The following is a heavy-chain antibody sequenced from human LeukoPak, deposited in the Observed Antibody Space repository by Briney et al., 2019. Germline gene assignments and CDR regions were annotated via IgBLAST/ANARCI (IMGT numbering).Heavy chain of an antibody. J-gene: IGHJ5*02. D-gene: IGHD6-19*01. CDR2: ISSSSSYI. CDR3: AASSGWYDRFDP. CDR1: GFTFSSYS. V-gene: IGHV3-21*01. Sequence: GGSLRLSCAASGFTFSSYSMNWDRQAPGKGLEWVSSISSSSSYIYYADSVKGRFTISRDNAKNSLYLQMNSLRAEDTAVYYCAASSGWYDRFDPWGQGTLVTVSS.